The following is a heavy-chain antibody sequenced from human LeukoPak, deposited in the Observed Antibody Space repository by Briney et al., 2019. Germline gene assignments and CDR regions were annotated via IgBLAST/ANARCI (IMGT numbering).Heavy chain of an antibody. CDR2: IIPIFGTA. V-gene: IGHV1-69*13. Sequence: SVKVSCKASGGTFSSYAISWVRQAPGQGLEWMGGIIPIFGTANDAQKFQGRVTITADESTSTAYMELSSLRSEDTAVYYCASPRYCSGGSCQYFDYWGQGTLVTVSS. J-gene: IGHJ4*02. D-gene: IGHD2-15*01. CDR1: GGTFSSYA. CDR3: ASPRYCSGGSCQYFDY.